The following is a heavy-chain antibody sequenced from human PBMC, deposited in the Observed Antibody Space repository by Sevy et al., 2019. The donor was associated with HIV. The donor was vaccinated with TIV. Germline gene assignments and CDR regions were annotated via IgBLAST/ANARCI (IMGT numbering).Heavy chain of an antibody. J-gene: IGHJ4*02. D-gene: IGHD1-26*01. Sequence: SETLSLTCTVSGGSITSLYWNWIRQPPGKGLEWIANIYYNGHINYNPSLKSRVTLSLDTFKNQFSVRPSSVTAADTAMYYCAGENAWGRGYSWGQGTLVTVSS. CDR1: GGSITSLY. CDR2: IYYNGHI. V-gene: IGHV4-59*08. CDR3: AGENAWGRGYS.